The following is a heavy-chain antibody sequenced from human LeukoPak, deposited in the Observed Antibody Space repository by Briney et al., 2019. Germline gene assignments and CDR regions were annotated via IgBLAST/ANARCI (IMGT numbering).Heavy chain of an antibody. Sequence: GGSLRLSCATSGFSLSRNGMHWVRQAPGQGLEWVAFILSDGSYEYYADSVKGRFTISRDNSKNALYLQMNSLRAEDTAIYYCAKEGEYQLLYYFDYWGQGTLVTVSS. CDR3: AKEGEYQLLYYFDY. V-gene: IGHV3-30*02. D-gene: IGHD2-2*01. CDR1: GFSLSRNG. J-gene: IGHJ4*02. CDR2: ILSDGSYE.